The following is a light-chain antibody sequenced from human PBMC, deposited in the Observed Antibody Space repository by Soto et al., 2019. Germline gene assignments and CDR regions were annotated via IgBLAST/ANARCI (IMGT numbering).Light chain of an antibody. CDR2: DAS. CDR1: QSISSY. CDR3: HQYGISPPT. Sequence: EIVMTHSPATLSVSPCERAALSCRASQSISSYLAWYQQKPGQAPRLLIYDASNRATGIPARFSGSGSGTDFTLTISSLEPEDFAVFYCHQYGISPPTFGPGTKVDIK. V-gene: IGKV3-11*01. J-gene: IGKJ1*01.